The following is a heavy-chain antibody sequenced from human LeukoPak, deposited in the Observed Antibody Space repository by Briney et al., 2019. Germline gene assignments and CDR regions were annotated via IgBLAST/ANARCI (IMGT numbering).Heavy chain of an antibody. V-gene: IGHV3-9*01. D-gene: IGHD6-13*01. CDR2: ISWNSGSI. CDR1: GFTFDDYA. J-gene: IGHJ3*02. Sequence: PGRSLRLSCAASGFTFDDYAMHWVRQAPGKGLEWVSGISWNSGSIGYADSVKGRFTISRDNAKNSLYLQMNSLRAEDTALYYCAKDMGYSSSWTYWGAFDIWGQGTMVTVSS. CDR3: AKDMGYSSSWTYWGAFDI.